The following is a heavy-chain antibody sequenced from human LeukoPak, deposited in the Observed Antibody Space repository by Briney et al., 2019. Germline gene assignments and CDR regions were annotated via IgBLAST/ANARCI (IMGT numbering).Heavy chain of an antibody. J-gene: IGHJ4*02. Sequence: SETLSLTCTVSGGSISSYYWSWIRQPPGKGLEWIGYIYYSGSTNYNPSLKSRVTISVDTSKNQFSQKLSSVTAADTAVYYCARDLGYYFYYWGQGTLVTVSS. V-gene: IGHV4-59*01. CDR1: GGSISSYY. CDR3: ARDLGYYFYY. D-gene: IGHD3-10*01. CDR2: IYYSGST.